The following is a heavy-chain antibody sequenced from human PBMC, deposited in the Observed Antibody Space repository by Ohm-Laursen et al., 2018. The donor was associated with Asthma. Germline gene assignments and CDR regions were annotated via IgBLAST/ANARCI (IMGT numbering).Heavy chain of an antibody. Sequence: SQTLSLTCTVSGGSISSGDYYWSWIRQPPGKGLEWIGYIYYSGSTYYNPSLKSRVTISVDTSKNQFSLKLSSVTAADTAVYYCARAMASYSYGYGWFDPWGQGTLVTVSS. CDR3: ARAMASYSYGYGWFDP. CDR2: IYYSGST. CDR1: GGSISSGDYY. J-gene: IGHJ5*02. D-gene: IGHD5-18*01. V-gene: IGHV4-30-4*01.